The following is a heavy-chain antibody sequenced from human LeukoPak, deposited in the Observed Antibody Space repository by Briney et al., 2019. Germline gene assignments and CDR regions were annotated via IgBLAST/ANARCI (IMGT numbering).Heavy chain of an antibody. CDR3: AREGFSSSWYLYFDY. V-gene: IGHV3-64*01. D-gene: IGHD6-13*01. Sequence: PGGSLRLSCAASGFTFSSYAMHWVRQAPGKGLEYVSAISSNGGSTYYANSVKGRFTISRDNSKNTLYLQMGSLRAEDMAVYYCAREGFSSSWYLYFDYWGQGTLVTVSS. J-gene: IGHJ4*02. CDR1: GFTFSSYA. CDR2: ISSNGGST.